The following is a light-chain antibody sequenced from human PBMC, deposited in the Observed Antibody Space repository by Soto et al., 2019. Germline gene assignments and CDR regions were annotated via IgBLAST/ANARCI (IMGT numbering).Light chain of an antibody. V-gene: IGLV3-1*01. Sequence: SYELTQPPSVSVSPGQTASITCSGDKLGDKYACWYQQKPGQSPVLVIYQDSKRPSGIPERFSGSNSGNTATLTISGTQAMDSADYYCQAWDSSTAEFGGGTKLTVL. J-gene: IGLJ2*01. CDR1: KLGDKY. CDR3: QAWDSSTAE. CDR2: QDS.